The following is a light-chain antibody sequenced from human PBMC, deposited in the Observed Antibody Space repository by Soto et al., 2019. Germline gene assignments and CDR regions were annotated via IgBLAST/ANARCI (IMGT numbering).Light chain of an antibody. Sequence: DIVMTQSPDSLAVSLGARATINCKSRQNTENYLAWYQQNAGQPPKLLIDWASTRASGVPDRFSGSWSGTDFTLTISSLQAEDVAVYYCQHYYNSWTFGQGTQVEIK. CDR2: WAS. J-gene: IGKJ1*01. V-gene: IGKV4-1*01. CDR1: QNTENY. CDR3: QHYYNSWT.